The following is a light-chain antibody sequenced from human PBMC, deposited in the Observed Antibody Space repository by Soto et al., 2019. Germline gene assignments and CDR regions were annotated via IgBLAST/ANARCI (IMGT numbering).Light chain of an antibody. CDR3: QQYNNWPLT. Sequence: DIVLTQSPGTLSLSPGERATLSCRASQSVSSNYLAWYQQRPGQSPRLLIFGESTRATGVPARFSGSGSGTEFTLVISSLQSEDFAVYYCQQYNNWPLTYGGGTKVDIK. CDR2: GES. J-gene: IGKJ4*02. V-gene: IGKV3-15*01. CDR1: QSVSSNY.